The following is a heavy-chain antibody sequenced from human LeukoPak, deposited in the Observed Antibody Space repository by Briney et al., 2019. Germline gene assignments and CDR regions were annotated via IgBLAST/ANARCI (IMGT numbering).Heavy chain of an antibody. Sequence: SVKVSCKASGGTFSSYAISWVRQAPGQGLEWMGGIIPIFGTASYAQKFQGRVTITADESTSTAYMELSSLRSEDTAVYYCARGPRDTAMVDYWGQGTLVTVSS. D-gene: IGHD5-18*01. CDR2: IIPIFGTA. CDR1: GGTFSSYA. J-gene: IGHJ4*02. V-gene: IGHV1-69*13. CDR3: ARGPRDTAMVDY.